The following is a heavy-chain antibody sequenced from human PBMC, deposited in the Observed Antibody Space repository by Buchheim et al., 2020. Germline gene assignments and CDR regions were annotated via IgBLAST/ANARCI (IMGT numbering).Heavy chain of an antibody. CDR2: ISGSSSHI. CDR1: GFTFSNYN. V-gene: IGHV3-21*01. D-gene: IGHD3-22*01. J-gene: IGHJ4*02. CDR3: ARSEAYYDRSGYFLY. Sequence: EVQLTESGGGLVNPGGSLRLACAASGFTFSNYNMHWVRQAPGKGLEWVSSISGSSSHIYHADSLRGRITISRDNAKNSLYLQMNSLSAEDTAVYYCARSEAYYDRSGYFLYWGQGT.